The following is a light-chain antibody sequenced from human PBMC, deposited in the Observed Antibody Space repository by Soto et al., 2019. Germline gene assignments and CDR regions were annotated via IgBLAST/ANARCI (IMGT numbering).Light chain of an antibody. J-gene: IGKJ4*01. Sequence: EIVLTQSPATLSLSPGERAALSCRASQNVSSYLAWYQQKPGQAPRLLIYDASNRAIGIPARFSGSGSGTDFTLTISSLQPEDFAVYFCQQRSNWPRLTFGGGTKVEI. V-gene: IGKV3-11*01. CDR2: DAS. CDR1: QNVSSY. CDR3: QQRSNWPRLT.